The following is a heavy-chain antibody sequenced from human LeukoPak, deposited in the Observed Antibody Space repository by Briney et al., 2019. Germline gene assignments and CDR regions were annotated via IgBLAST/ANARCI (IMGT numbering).Heavy chain of an antibody. CDR1: GFTFSTYT. CDR2: MSGSEDYV. CDR3: AKEVLNYEIPYWYFDL. Sequence: GGSLRLSCAASGFTFSTYTMSWVRQAPGKGLEWVSAMSGSEDYVYYADSVKGRFTISRDNSKNTLYLQMNSQRAEDTAVYHCAKEVLNYEIPYWYFDLWGRGTLVTVSS. D-gene: IGHD3-9*01. V-gene: IGHV3-23*01. J-gene: IGHJ2*01.